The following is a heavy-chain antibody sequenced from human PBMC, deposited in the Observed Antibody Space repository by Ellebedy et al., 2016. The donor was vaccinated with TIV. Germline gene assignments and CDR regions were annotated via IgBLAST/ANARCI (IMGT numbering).Heavy chain of an antibody. Sequence: SETLSLXCTVSGGSISSGSYYWSWVRQHPGKGLEWIGYIYYSGSTYYNPSLKSRVTISIDTSENQFSLKLSSVTAADTAVYYCARDCAAPYVRAFDIWGQGTMVTVSS. V-gene: IGHV4-31*03. CDR2: IYYSGST. D-gene: IGHD6-6*01. CDR1: GGSISSGSYY. CDR3: ARDCAAPYVRAFDI. J-gene: IGHJ3*02.